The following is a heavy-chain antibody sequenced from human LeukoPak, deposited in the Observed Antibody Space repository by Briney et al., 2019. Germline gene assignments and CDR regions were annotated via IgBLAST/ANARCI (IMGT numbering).Heavy chain of an antibody. V-gene: IGHV3-11*04. CDR1: GFTFSDYY. CDR2: ISSSGSTI. Sequence: GGSLRLSCAASGFTFSDYYMSWTRQAPGKGLEWVSYISSSGSTIYYADSVKGRFTISRDNAKNSLYLQMNRLRAEDTAVYYCARVKEASAFDIWGQGTMITVSS. CDR3: ARVKEASAFDI. D-gene: IGHD5-12*01. J-gene: IGHJ3*02.